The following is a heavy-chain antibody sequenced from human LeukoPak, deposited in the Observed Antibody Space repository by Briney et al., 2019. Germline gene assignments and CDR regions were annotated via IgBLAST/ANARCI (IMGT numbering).Heavy chain of an antibody. V-gene: IGHV4-34*01. CDR1: GGSFSGYY. CDR2: INHSGST. Sequence: TETLSLTCAVYGGSFSGYYWSWIRQPPGKGLEWIGEINHSGSTNYNPSLKCRVTISVDTSKNQFSLKLSSVTAADTAVYYCARAYSGYDYWGQGTLVTVSS. J-gene: IGHJ4*02. D-gene: IGHD5-12*01. CDR3: ARAYSGYDY.